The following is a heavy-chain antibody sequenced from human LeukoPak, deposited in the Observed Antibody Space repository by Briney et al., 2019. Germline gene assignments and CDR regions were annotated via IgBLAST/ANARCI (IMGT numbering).Heavy chain of an antibody. Sequence: GGSLRLSCAASGFTVSSNYMSWVRQAPGKGLEWVSVIYSGGSTYYADSVKGRFTISRDNSKNTLYLQMNSLRAEDTAVYYCAGSAAVALGALDIWGQGTMVTVSS. CDR3: AGSAAVALGALDI. V-gene: IGHV3-66*01. CDR1: GFTVSSNY. D-gene: IGHD6-19*01. J-gene: IGHJ3*02. CDR2: IYSGGST.